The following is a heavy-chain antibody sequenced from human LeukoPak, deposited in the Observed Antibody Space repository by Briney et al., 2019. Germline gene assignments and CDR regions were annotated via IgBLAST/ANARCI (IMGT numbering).Heavy chain of an antibody. J-gene: IGHJ3*02. CDR2: INPSGGST. CDR1: GYTFTSYY. CDR3: ARASSGYQYHRSDAFDI. V-gene: IGHV1-46*01. D-gene: IGHD3-22*01. Sequence: ASVKVPCKASGYTFTSYYMHWVRQAPGQGLEWMGIINPSGGSTSYAQKFQGRVTMTRDMSTSTVYMELSSLRSEDTAVYYCARASSGYQYHRSDAFDIWGQGTMVTVSS.